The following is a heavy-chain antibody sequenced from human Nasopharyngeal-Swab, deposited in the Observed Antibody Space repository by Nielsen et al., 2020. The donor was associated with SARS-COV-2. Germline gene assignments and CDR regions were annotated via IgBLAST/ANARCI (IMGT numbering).Heavy chain of an antibody. D-gene: IGHD3-3*01. V-gene: IGHV4-59*13. CDR1: GGSISSYY. J-gene: IGHJ4*02. CDR3: ARALTTYYDFWSGYYGFDF. CDR2: IYYSGSP. Sequence: SATLPLTCTVSGGSISSYYGSWLRQPPGKGPEWIGYIYYSGSPNYNPSLKSRVTISVDTSKNQFSLKLSSVTAADAAVYYCARALTTYYDFWSGYYGFDFWGQGTLVTVSS.